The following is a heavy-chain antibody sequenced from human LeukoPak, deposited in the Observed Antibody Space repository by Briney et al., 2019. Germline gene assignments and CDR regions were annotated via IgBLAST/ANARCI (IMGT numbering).Heavy chain of an antibody. V-gene: IGHV3-23*01. CDR3: AKISGGPYYFDY. CDR1: GLTFSSYA. CDR2: ISGSGGST. J-gene: IGHJ4*02. Sequence: RPGGSLRLSCAASGLTFSSYAMSWVRQAPGKGLEWVSAISGSGGSTYYADSVKGRFTISRDNSKNTLYLQMNSLRAEDTAVYYCAKISGGPYYFDYWGQGTLVTVSS. D-gene: IGHD3-3*01.